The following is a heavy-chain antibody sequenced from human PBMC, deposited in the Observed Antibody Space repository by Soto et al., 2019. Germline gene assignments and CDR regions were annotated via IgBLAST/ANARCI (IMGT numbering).Heavy chain of an antibody. D-gene: IGHD3-22*01. V-gene: IGHV1-69*01. CDR3: ARGVGEHYYDSSGYYYRDYYYGMDV. J-gene: IGHJ6*02. CDR2: IIPIFGTA. CDR1: GGTFSSYA. Sequence: QVQLVQSGAEVKKPGSSVKVSCKASGGTFSSYAISWVRQAPGQGLEWMGGIIPIFGTANYAQKFQGGVTITEDESTSTAYMELSSLRSEDTAVYYCARGVGEHYYDSSGYYYRDYYYGMDVWGQGTTVTVSS.